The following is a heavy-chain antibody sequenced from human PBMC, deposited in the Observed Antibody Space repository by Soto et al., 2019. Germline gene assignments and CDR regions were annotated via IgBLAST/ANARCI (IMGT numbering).Heavy chain of an antibody. V-gene: IGHV1-69*12. Sequence: QVQLVQSGAEVKKPGSSVKVSCKASGGTFSSNVISWVRPAPGKGLEWMTGISPLFGTPDNAKKFQGRVTITADESTSTAYMELSSLRPEDTAVYYCASSYGDYRYYYGMDVWGQGTTVTVSS. J-gene: IGHJ6*02. D-gene: IGHD4-17*01. CDR1: GGTFSSNV. CDR2: ISPLFGTP. CDR3: ASSYGDYRYYYGMDV.